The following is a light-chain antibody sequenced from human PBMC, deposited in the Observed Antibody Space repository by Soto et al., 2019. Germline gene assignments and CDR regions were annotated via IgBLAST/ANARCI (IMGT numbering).Light chain of an antibody. CDR1: SSNIGAGYD. V-gene: IGLV1-40*01. Sequence: QSVLTQPPSVSGAPGQRVTISCTGSSSNIGAGYDVHWYQQLPGTAPKLVIYGNRNRPSGVPDRFSGSKSGTSASLAITGLQAEDEADYYCQSYDSSLSGSKVVFGGGTKVTV. CDR2: GNR. J-gene: IGLJ2*01. CDR3: QSYDSSLSGSKVV.